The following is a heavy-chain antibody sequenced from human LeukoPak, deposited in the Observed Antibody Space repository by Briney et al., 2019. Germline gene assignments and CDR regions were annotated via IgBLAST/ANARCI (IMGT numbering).Heavy chain of an antibody. CDR3: TRERLVGLGYFDP. J-gene: IGHJ5*02. Sequence: GGSLRLSCAASGFTFISYWMHWVRQAPGKGLVWVSRINSDESSISYADSVKGRFTISRDDAKNTLYLQMNSLRPEDTAVYYCTRERLVGLGYFDPWGQGTQVTVSS. CDR2: INSDESSI. CDR1: GFTFISYW. V-gene: IGHV3-74*01. D-gene: IGHD1-26*01.